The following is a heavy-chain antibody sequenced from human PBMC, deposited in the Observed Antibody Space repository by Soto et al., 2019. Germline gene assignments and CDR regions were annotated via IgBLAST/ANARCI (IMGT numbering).Heavy chain of an antibody. CDR1: GGSISSGGYY. CDR3: ERGFRVAATRWWFDP. Sequence: PSETLSLTCTVSGGSISSGGYYWSWIRQHPGKGLEWIGYIYYSGSAYYNPSLKSRVTISVDTSKNQFSLRLSSVTAADTAVYYCERGFRVAATRWWFDPWGQGTLVTVSS. J-gene: IGHJ5*02. V-gene: IGHV4-31*03. D-gene: IGHD2-15*01. CDR2: IYYSGSA.